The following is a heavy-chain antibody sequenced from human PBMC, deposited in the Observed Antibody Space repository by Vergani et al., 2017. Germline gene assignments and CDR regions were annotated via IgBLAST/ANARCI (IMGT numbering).Heavy chain of an antibody. CDR3: ARENRVIGAFDI. CDR1: GFTFSSYG. J-gene: IGHJ3*02. Sequence: QVQLVESGGGVVQPGGSLRLSCAASGFTFSSYGMHWVRQAPGKGLEWVAFIRYDGSNKYYADSVKGRFTISRDNSKNTLYLQMNSLRAEDTAVYYCARENRVIGAFDIWGQGTMVTVSS. V-gene: IGHV3-30*02. D-gene: IGHD3-10*01. CDR2: IRYDGSNK.